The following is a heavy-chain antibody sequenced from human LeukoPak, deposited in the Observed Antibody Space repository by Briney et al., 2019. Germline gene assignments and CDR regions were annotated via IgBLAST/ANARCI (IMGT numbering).Heavy chain of an antibody. J-gene: IGHJ4*02. CDR3: ARDDALLATGSFDY. CDR2: ISAYNGNT. Sequence: GASVKVSCKASGYTFTSYGINWVRQAPGQGLEWMGWISAYNGNTNYAQNLQGRVTMTTDTSTSTAYMELRSRRSDDTAVYYCARDDALLATGSFDYWGQGTLVTVSS. V-gene: IGHV1-18*01. D-gene: IGHD5-12*01. CDR1: GYTFTSYG.